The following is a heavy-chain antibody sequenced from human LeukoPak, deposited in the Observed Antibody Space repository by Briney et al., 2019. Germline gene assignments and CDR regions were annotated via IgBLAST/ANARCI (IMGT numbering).Heavy chain of an antibody. CDR2: INPSTSGT. V-gene: IGHV1-46*01. CDR3: ARDQHYQLPFDY. CDR1: GYTFTIYF. D-gene: IGHD2-2*01. J-gene: IGHJ4*02. Sequence: GASVKVSCKASGYTFTIYFVHWVRQAPGQGLEWMGMINPSTSGTSYAQKFQGRVTMTRDTSTSTVYMELSSLRSEDTAVYYCARDQHYQLPFDYWGRGTLVTVSS.